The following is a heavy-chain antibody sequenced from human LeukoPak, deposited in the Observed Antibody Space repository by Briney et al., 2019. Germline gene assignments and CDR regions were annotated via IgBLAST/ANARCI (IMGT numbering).Heavy chain of an antibody. V-gene: IGHV3-23*01. J-gene: IGHJ5*02. CDR1: GFTFSSYA. CDR2: ISGSGGST. Sequence: PGGSLRLSCAASGFTFSSYAMSWVRQAPGKGLEWVSAISGSGGSTYYADSVKGRFTISRDNSKNTLYLQMNSLRAEDTAVYYCAKAAPGRYYDSSGYYLISSWFDPWGQGTLVTVSS. CDR3: AKAAPGRYYDSSGYYLISSWFDP. D-gene: IGHD3-22*01.